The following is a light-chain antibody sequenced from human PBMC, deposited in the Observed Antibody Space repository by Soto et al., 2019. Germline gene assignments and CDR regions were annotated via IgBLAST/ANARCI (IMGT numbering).Light chain of an antibody. CDR2: GTS. CDR1: QNVDSSY. J-gene: IGKJ4*01. CDR3: QQYGIAPRLT. V-gene: IGKV3-20*01. Sequence: EIVLTQSPAILSLSPGERSTLSCRASQNVDSSYLAWYQQTSGQAPRLLIYGTSSTATGIPDRFSGSGSGTDFTLTISRLEPEEFAVYNWQQYGIAPRLTFGGGTKLDIK.